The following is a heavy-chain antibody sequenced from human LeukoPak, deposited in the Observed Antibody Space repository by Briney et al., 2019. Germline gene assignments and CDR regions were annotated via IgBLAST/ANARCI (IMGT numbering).Heavy chain of an antibody. J-gene: IGHJ4*02. CDR1: GFTFSSYA. CDR2: ISGSGGST. Sequence: GGSLRLSCAASGFTFSSYAMSWARQAPGKGLEWVSAISGSGGSTYYADSVKGRFTISRDNSKNTLYLQMNSLRAEDTAVYYCAKDWGEWLRWDYWGQGTLVTVSS. D-gene: IGHD5-12*01. CDR3: AKDWGEWLRWDY. V-gene: IGHV3-23*01.